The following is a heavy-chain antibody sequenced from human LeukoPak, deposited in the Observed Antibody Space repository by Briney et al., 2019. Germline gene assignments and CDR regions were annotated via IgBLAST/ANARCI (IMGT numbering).Heavy chain of an antibody. Sequence: SETLSLTCTVSGCSVSTYYWNWIRQPPGKGLEWIGYIYYSGSTNYNPSLKSRLTISVDTSNNQFSLKLSSVTAADTAVYYCASTSGYCSGGNCYSAFDYWGQGTLVTVSS. V-gene: IGHV4-59*02. CDR1: GCSVSTYY. CDR2: IYYSGST. D-gene: IGHD2-15*01. CDR3: ASTSGYCSGGNCYSAFDY. J-gene: IGHJ4*02.